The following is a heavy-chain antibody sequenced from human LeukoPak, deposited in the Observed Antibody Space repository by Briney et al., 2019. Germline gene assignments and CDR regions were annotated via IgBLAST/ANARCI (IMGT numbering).Heavy chain of an antibody. CDR2: MSGSGGPT. D-gene: IGHD3-22*01. Sequence: AGGPLRLSCAASGFTFSSYAMSWVRQAPGKGLEWVSVMSGSGGPTYYADSVKGRFTISRDNSKNTLYLQLNSLRADDTAVYYCAKLQAGYFDSSGYHFDYWGQGTLVTVSS. V-gene: IGHV3-23*01. CDR3: AKLQAGYFDSSGYHFDY. CDR1: GFTFSSYA. J-gene: IGHJ4*02.